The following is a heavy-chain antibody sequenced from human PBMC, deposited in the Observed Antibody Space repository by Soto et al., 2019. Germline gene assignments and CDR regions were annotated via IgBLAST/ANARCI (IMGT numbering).Heavy chain of an antibody. J-gene: IGHJ5*02. CDR1: GGSFSGYY. CDR2: INHSGST. CDR3: ARDAFYDFWRPNWFDP. V-gene: IGHV4-34*01. Sequence: LSLTCAVYGGSFSGYYWSWIHQPPGKGLEWIGEINHSGSTNYNPSLKSRVTISVDTSKNQFSLKLSSVTAADTAVYYCARDAFYDFWRPNWFDPWGQGTLVTVSS. D-gene: IGHD3-3*01.